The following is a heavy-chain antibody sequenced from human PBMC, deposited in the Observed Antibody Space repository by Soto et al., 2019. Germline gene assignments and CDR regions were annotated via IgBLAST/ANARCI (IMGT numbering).Heavy chain of an antibody. CDR2: VNLDGNT. D-gene: IGHD2-2*01. V-gene: IGHV4-34*01. CDR3: ARAAMQGHESVIVAGTSQTLDY. CDR1: GETFSGYY. J-gene: IGHJ4*02. Sequence: QVQLHQWGAGLLKPSENLSLTCAVYGETFSGYYWSWIRQPPGKGLEWIGEVNLDGNTNYNPALKSRVIISGATSKNQFSLRLTSVTAADTAVYYCARAAMQGHESVIVAGTSQTLDYWGQGTLVTVSS.